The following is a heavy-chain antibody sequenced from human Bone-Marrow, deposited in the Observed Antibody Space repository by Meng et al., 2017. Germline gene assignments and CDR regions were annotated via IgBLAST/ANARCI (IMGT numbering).Heavy chain of an antibody. J-gene: IGHJ4*02. CDR2: ISYDGSNK. CDR3: ARELRDSGDF. D-gene: IGHD3-10*01. V-gene: IGHV3-30-3*01. CDR1: GFTFSSYP. Sequence: QVHLVESGGGVVQPGRSLRLSCAASGFTFSSYPMHWVRQAPGKGLEWVAVISYDGSNKYYADSVKGRFTISRDNSKNTLYLQMNSLRAEDTAVYYCARELRDSGDFWGQGTLVTVSS.